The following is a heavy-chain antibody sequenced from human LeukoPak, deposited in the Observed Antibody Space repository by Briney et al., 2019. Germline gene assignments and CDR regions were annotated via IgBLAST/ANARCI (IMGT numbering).Heavy chain of an antibody. V-gene: IGHV3-11*04. J-gene: IGHJ4*02. D-gene: IGHD6-13*01. Sequence: GGSLRLSCAASGFTFYDYGMTWIRQAPGKGLEWVSYISSSGNSTYYSDSVRGRFTISRDNAKNSLHLQMNSLRAEDTAVYYCARDGGSSWYFDYWGQGTLATVSS. CDR3: ARDGGSSWYFDY. CDR1: GFTFYDYG. CDR2: ISSSGNST.